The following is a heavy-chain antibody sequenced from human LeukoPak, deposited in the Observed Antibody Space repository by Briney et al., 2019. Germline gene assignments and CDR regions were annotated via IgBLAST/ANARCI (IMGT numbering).Heavy chain of an antibody. D-gene: IGHD3-22*01. V-gene: IGHV3-23*01. CDR1: GITLSNYD. CDR2: ISGSGGGT. CDR3: AKRGVVIRVILVGFHKEAYYFDS. Sequence: GGSLRLSCEVSGITLSNYDMSWVRQAPGKGLEWVAGISGSGGGTNYAESVKGRFTISRDNSKNTLYLQMNSLRAEDTAVYFCAKRGVVIRVILVGFHKEAYYFDSWGQGALVSVSS. J-gene: IGHJ4*02.